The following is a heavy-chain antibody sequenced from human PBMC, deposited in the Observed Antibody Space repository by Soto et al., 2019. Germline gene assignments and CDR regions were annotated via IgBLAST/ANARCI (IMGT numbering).Heavy chain of an antibody. D-gene: IGHD5-18*01. Sequence: QVQLVQSGAEVKKPGSSVKVSCKASGGTFSSYAISWVRQAPGQGLEWMGGIIPIFGTANYAQKFQGRVTITADKSTRTAYMELSSLRSEDTAVYYCARVGDTAMVMAGWFDPWGQGTLVTVSS. V-gene: IGHV1-69*06. CDR1: GGTFSSYA. CDR3: ARVGDTAMVMAGWFDP. J-gene: IGHJ5*02. CDR2: IIPIFGTA.